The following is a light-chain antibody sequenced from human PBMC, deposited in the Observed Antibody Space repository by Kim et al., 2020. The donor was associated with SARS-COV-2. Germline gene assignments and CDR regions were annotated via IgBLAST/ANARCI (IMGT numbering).Light chain of an antibody. CDR1: SGYSNYK. CDR3: GADHGSGSNFVYV. V-gene: IGLV9-49*01. CDR2: VGTGGIVG. Sequence: QPVLTQPHSASASLGASVTLTCTLSSGYSNYKVDWYQQRPGKGPRFVMRVGTGGIVGSKGDGIPDRFSVLGSGLNRYLTIKNIQEEDESDYHCGADHGSGSNFVYVFGTGTKVTVL. J-gene: IGLJ1*01.